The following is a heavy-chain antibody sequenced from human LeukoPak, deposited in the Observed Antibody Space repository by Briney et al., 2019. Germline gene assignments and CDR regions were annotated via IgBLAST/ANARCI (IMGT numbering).Heavy chain of an antibody. V-gene: IGHV4-59*01. CDR2: IYYSGST. Sequence: SETLSLTCTVSGGSISSYYWSWIRQPPGKGLEWIGYIYYSGSTNYNPSLKSRVTISVDTSKNQFSLKLSSVTAADTAVYYCARTVIAAAGLLSDYWGQGTLVTVSS. CDR3: ARTVIAAAGLLSDY. J-gene: IGHJ4*02. D-gene: IGHD6-13*01. CDR1: GGSISSYY.